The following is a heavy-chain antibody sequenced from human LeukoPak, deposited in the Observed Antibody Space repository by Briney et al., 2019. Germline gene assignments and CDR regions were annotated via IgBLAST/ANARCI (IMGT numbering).Heavy chain of an antibody. CDR2: IHYSGNT. V-gene: IGHV4-59*08. J-gene: IGHJ4*02. CDR3: ARLEPATETSDS. D-gene: IGHD4-17*01. CDR1: NGSVTSSY. Sequence: PSETLSLTCSVSNGSVTSSYWSWIRQSPGKGLEWIAYIHYSGNTNYNLSLKSRVTMSMDTSKNQFSLRLTSVTAADTAVYYCARLEPATETSDSWGQGSLVTVSS.